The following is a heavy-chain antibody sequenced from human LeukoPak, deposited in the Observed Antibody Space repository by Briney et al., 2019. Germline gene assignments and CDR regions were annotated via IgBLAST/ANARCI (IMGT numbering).Heavy chain of an antibody. J-gene: IGHJ4*02. Sequence: ASLKHSCKASGYNLTDYYSHWLRQSSAQGLDWLRCINPNTVATLYAQNCQDRVTTTRDTSISTAYMEVSRLRPDDTAVYYCASTLTTAAGDYWGQGTLVTVCS. D-gene: IGHD4-17*01. V-gene: IGHV1-2*02. CDR3: ASTLTTAAGDY. CDR2: INPNTVAT. CDR1: GYNLTDYY.